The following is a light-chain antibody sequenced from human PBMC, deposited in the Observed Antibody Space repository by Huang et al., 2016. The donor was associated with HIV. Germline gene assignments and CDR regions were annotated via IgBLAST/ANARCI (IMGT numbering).Light chain of an antibody. V-gene: IGKV1-27*01. J-gene: IGKJ1*01. CDR3: QRYDSAPRA. CDR2: GAS. CDR1: QEIGNF. Sequence: EIQMTQSPSYLSASPGVRVTLSFRANQEIGNFLALDQHKQGVVPRLLMYGASTLHFGVPSRFSGRGSGTDFTLTITNFQPDDVATYYCQRYDSAPRAFGQGTKVEI.